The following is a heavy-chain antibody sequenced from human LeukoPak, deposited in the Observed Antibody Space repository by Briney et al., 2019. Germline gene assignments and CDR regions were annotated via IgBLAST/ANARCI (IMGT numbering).Heavy chain of an antibody. CDR1: GGSFSGYY. Sequence: PSETLSLTCAVYGGSFSGYYWSWIRQPPGKGLEWIGEINHSGSTNYNPSLKSRVTISVDTSKNQFSLKLSSVTAADTAVYYCARGPWSGPVDYWGQGTLVTVSS. CDR2: INHSGST. D-gene: IGHD3-3*01. CDR3: ARGPWSGPVDY. J-gene: IGHJ4*02. V-gene: IGHV4-34*01.